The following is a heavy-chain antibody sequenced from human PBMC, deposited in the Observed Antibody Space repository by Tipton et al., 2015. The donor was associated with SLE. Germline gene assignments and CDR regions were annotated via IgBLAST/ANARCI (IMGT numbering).Heavy chain of an antibody. D-gene: IGHD1-14*01. CDR3: ARDLRSGGYYYYYYMDV. J-gene: IGHJ6*03. CDR2: IYYSGST. CDR1: GGSISSYY. Sequence: TLSLTCTVSGGSISSYYWSWIRQPPGKGLEWIGYIYYSGSTNYNPSLKSRVTISVDTSKNQFSLKLSSVTAADTAVYYCARDLRSGGYYYYYYMDVWGTGTTVTVSS. V-gene: IGHV4-59*01.